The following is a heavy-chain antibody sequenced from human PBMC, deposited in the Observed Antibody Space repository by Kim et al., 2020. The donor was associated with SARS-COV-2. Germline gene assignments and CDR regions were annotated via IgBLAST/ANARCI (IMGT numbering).Heavy chain of an antibody. J-gene: IGHJ4*02. V-gene: IGHV3-21*01. CDR1: GFTFSSYS. D-gene: IGHD3-16*01. CDR3: ARAGGSLMGWGSDY. Sequence: GGSLRLSCAASGFTFSSYSMNWVRQAPGKGLEWVSSISSSSSYIYYADSVKGRFTISRDNAKNSLYLQMNSLRAEDTAVYYCARAGGSLMGWGSDYWGQGTLVTVSS. CDR2: ISSSSSYI.